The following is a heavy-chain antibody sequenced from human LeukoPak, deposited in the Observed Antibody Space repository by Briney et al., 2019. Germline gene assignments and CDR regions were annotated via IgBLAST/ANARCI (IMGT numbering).Heavy chain of an antibody. V-gene: IGHV4-30-2*01. CDR3: ARDLQPAY. CDR1: GGSISSGGYY. J-gene: IGHJ4*02. CDR2: IYHSGST. Sequence: SETLSLTCTVSGGSISSGGYYWSWIRQPPGKGLEWIGYIYHSGSTYYNPSLKSRVTISVDRSKNQFSLKLSSVTAADTAVYYCARDLQPAYWGQGTLVTVSS. D-gene: IGHD2-2*01.